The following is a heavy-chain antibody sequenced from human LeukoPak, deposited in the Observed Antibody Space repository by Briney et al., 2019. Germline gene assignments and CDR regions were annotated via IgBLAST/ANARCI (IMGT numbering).Heavy chain of an antibody. V-gene: IGHV3-48*03. D-gene: IGHD6-13*01. J-gene: IGHJ6*02. CDR3: ASRSMSSSQYYYYYGMDV. CDR1: GFTFSSYE. Sequence: GGSLRLSCAASGFTFSSYEMNWVRQAPGKGLEWVSYISSSGSTIYYADSVKGRFTISRDNAKNSLYLQMNSLRAEDTAVYYWASRSMSSSQYYYYYGMDVWGQGATVTVSS. CDR2: ISSSGSTI.